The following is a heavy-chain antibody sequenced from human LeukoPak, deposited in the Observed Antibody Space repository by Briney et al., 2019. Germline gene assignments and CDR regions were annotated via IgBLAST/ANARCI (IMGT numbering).Heavy chain of an antibody. V-gene: IGHV3-23*01. J-gene: IGHJ4*02. D-gene: IGHD1-26*01. Sequence: RGSLRLSCAASGFTFSIYAMSWVPEAPGKGLEWVSAITGSGGSTDYADSVKGRFTISRDNSKNTLYLQMNSLRAEDTAVYYCAKETVSIVGATYYFDYWGQGTLVTVSS. CDR1: GFTFSIYA. CDR3: AKETVSIVGATYYFDY. CDR2: ITGSGGST.